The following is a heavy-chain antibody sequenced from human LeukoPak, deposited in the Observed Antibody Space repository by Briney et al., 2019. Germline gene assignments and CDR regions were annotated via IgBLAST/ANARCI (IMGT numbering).Heavy chain of an antibody. D-gene: IGHD2-15*01. CDR2: IYTSGST. CDR3: ARHPIVVVVAAGNQVEYFDY. J-gene: IGHJ4*02. V-gene: IGHV4-4*07. CDR1: GGSISSYY. Sequence: SETLSLTCTVSGGSISSYYWSWIRQPAGKGLEWIGRIYTSGSTNYNPSLKSRVTMSVDTSKNQFSLKLSSVTAADTAVYYCARHPIVVVVAAGNQVEYFDYWGQGTLVTVSS.